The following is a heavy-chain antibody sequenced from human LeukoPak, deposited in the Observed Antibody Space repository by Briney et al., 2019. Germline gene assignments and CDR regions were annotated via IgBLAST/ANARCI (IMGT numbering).Heavy chain of an antibody. CDR1: GFTFSSYW. D-gene: IGHD3-16*01. CDR2: INGDESST. CDR3: ARVGPGLMAF. J-gene: IGHJ1*01. V-gene: IGHV3-74*01. Sequence: GGSLRLSCAASGFTFSSYWMHWVRQAPGKGLVWVSRINGDESSTSYADSMKGRFTISRDNARNTLYLQMSSLRVEDTAVYYCARVGPGLMAFWGQGTLVTVSS.